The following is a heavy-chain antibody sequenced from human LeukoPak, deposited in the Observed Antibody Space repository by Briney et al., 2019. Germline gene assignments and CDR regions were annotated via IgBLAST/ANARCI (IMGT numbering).Heavy chain of an antibody. CDR2: ISYDGSNK. J-gene: IGHJ6*03. V-gene: IGHV3-30*01. CDR1: GFTFSSYA. Sequence: GGSLRLSCAASGFTFSSYAMHWVRQAPGKGLEWVAVISYDGSNKYYADSVKGRFTISRDNSKNTLYLQMNSLSAEDTAVYYCARLDPSRGYYYYMDVWGKGTTVTVSS. CDR3: ARLDPSRGYYYYMDV.